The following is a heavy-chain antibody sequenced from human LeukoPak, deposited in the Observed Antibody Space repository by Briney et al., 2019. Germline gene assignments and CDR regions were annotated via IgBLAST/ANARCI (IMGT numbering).Heavy chain of an antibody. CDR2: IYPYTGAT. Sequence: PEASVKVSCKASGYTFSGTGWYLYWLRQAPGQGLECMGWIYPYTGATHYAQKFQGRVVMTRDTSISTAYMELSRLRPDDTAVYYCARDGPAQMVDFDYWGQGTLVTVSS. J-gene: IGHJ4*02. CDR3: ARDGPAQMVDFDY. V-gene: IGHV1-2*02. CDR1: GYTFSGTGWY. D-gene: IGHD3-10*01.